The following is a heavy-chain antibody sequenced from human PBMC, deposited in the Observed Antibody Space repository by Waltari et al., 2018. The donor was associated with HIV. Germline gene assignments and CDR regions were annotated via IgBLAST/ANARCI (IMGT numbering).Heavy chain of an antibody. V-gene: IGHV4-34*01. CDR3: ASRYSSGWFPSYYYYYGMDV. D-gene: IGHD6-19*01. CDR2: INHSGST. Sequence: QVQLQQWGAGLLKPSETLSLTCAVYGGSFSGYYWSWIRQPPGTGLEWIGEINHSGSTNYNPSLKSRVTISVDTSKNQFSLKLSSVTAADTAVYYCASRYSSGWFPSYYYYYGMDVWGQGTTVTVSS. J-gene: IGHJ6*02. CDR1: GGSFSGYY.